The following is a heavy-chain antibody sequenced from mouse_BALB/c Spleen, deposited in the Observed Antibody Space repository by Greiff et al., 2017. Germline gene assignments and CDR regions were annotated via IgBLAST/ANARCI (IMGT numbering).Heavy chain of an antibody. V-gene: IGHV5-6-4*01. Sequence: EVMLVESGGGLVKPGGSLKLSCAASGFTFSSYTMSWVRQTPEKRLEWVATISSGGSYTYYPDSVKGRFTISRDNAKNTLYLQMSSLKSEDTAMYYCTREGGVYYDYDNYAMDYWGQGTSVTVSS. D-gene: IGHD2-4*01. CDR2: ISSGGSYT. CDR1: GFTFSSYT. CDR3: TREGGVYYDYDNYAMDY. J-gene: IGHJ4*01.